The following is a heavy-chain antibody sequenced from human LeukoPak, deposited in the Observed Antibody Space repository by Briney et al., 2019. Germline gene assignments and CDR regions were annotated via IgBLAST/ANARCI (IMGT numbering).Heavy chain of an antibody. CDR3: ARDRNYYDSSRPRGGHRSAGY. CDR2: INTNTGNP. CDR1: GYTFIGYY. J-gene: IGHJ4*02. D-gene: IGHD3-22*01. Sequence: ASVKVSCKASGYTFIGYYMHWVRQAPGQGLEWMGWINTNTGNPTYAQGFPGGFVFSLDTSVSTAYLQISSLKAEDTAVYYCARDRNYYDSSRPRGGHRSAGYWGQGTLVTVSS. V-gene: IGHV7-4-1*02.